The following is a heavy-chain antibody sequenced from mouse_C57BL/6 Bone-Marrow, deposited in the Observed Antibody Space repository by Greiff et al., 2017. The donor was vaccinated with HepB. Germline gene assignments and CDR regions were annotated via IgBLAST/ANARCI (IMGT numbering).Heavy chain of an antibody. D-gene: IGHD1-1*01. J-gene: IGHJ2*01. CDR3: ARHTATVVFDY. V-gene: IGHV5-12*01. Sequence: EVKLMESGGGLVQPGGSLKLSCAASGFTFSDYYMYWVRQTPEKRLEWVAYISNGGGSTYYPDTVKGRFTISRDNAKNTLYLQMSRLKSEDTAMYYCARHTATVVFDYWGQGTTLTVSS. CDR2: ISNGGGST. CDR1: GFTFSDYY.